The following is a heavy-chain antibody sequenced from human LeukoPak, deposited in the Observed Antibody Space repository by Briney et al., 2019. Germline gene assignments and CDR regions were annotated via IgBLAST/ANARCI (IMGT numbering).Heavy chain of an antibody. D-gene: IGHD6-13*01. V-gene: IGHV3-23*01. J-gene: IGHJ6*03. CDR3: SSMDV. CDR2: IIGSGGST. CDR1: GFTFSTSA. Sequence: GGSLRLSCAASGFTFSTSAMSWVRQAPGKGLEWGSGIIGSGGSTYYADSVKGRFTIYRDNSKNTLYLQLNSLRAEDPAVYYCSSMDVWGKGTMVTVSS.